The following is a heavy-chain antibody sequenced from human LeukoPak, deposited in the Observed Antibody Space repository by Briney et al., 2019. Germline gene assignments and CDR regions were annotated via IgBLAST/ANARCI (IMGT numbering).Heavy chain of an antibody. Sequence: GGSLRLSCAASGFTFSSYAMSWVRQAPGKGLEWVSAISGSGGNTYYADSVKGRFTISRDNSKNTLYLQMNSLRAEDTAVYYCAKCKVVVVAARYYFDYWGQGTLVTVSS. J-gene: IGHJ4*02. CDR2: ISGSGGNT. V-gene: IGHV3-23*01. CDR3: AKCKVVVVAARYYFDY. CDR1: GFTFSSYA. D-gene: IGHD2-15*01.